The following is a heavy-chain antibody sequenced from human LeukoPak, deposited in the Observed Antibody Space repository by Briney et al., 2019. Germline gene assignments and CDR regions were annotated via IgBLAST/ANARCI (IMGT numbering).Heavy chain of an antibody. Sequence: PSETLSLTCTVSGASISSSSYYWGWIRQPPGKGLEWIGSIYYSGSTYYNPSLKSRVTISVDTSKNQFSLKLSSVTAADTAVYYCARGGIAARPAWYNWFDPWGQGTLVTVSS. CDR3: ARGGIAARPAWYNWFDP. V-gene: IGHV4-39*07. D-gene: IGHD6-6*01. CDR1: GASISSSSYY. CDR2: IYYSGST. J-gene: IGHJ5*02.